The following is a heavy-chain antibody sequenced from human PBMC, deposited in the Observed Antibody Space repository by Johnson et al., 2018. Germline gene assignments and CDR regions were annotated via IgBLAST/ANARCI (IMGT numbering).Heavy chain of an antibody. CDR2: ISGSGAAT. CDR1: GFTFSSYA. V-gene: IGHV3-23*04. J-gene: IGHJ1*01. D-gene: IGHD2-15*01. CDR3: AKDRKYCSGGSCYLTAFQN. Sequence: VQLVESGGGLAQPGGSLRLSCAASGFTFSSYAMSWVRQAPGKGLEWVSAISGSGAATYYADSGKGRFTISRDNSKNTLFLQMNSLRAEDTAIYYCAKDRKYCSGGSCYLTAFQNWGQGTLVTVSS.